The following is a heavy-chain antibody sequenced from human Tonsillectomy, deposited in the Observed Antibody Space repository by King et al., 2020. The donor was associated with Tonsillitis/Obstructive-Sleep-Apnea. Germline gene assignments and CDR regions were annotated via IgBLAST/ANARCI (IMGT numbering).Heavy chain of an antibody. CDR3: TLYDFWSGYHYYYMDV. CDR1: GFTVNNNH. J-gene: IGHJ6*03. D-gene: IGHD3-3*01. V-gene: IGHV3-53*01. CDR2: LFIGCRT. Sequence: VQLVESGGGLIQPGGSLRLSCAASGFTVNNNHMSWVRQAPGKGLEWFSVLFIGCRTYYADSVKGRFTISRDNSMNTLYLEMNSLRAEDTAVYYCTLYDFWSGYHYYYMDVWGKGTTVTVSS.